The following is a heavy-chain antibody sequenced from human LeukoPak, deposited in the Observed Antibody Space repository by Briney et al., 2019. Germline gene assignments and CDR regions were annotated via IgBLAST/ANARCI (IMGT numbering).Heavy chain of an antibody. D-gene: IGHD3-10*01. CDR3: ARVKSRYYGSGSSRDY. Sequence: SETPSLTCAVYGGSFSGYYWSWIRQPPGKGLEWIGEINHSGSTNYNPSLKSRVTISVDTSKNQFSLKLSSVTAADTAVYYCARVKSRYYGSGSSRDYWGQGTLVTVSS. CDR1: GGSFSGYY. J-gene: IGHJ4*02. V-gene: IGHV4-34*01. CDR2: INHSGST.